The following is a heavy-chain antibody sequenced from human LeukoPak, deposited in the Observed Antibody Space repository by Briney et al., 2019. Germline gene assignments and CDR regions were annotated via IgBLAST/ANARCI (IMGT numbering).Heavy chain of an antibody. CDR3: ARQYCSSTSCQFVGHGMDV. V-gene: IGHV1-8*01. CDR1: GYTFTSFD. J-gene: IGHJ6*02. Sequence: ASVKVSCKASGYTFTSFDINWVRQATGQGLEWMGWMNPNSGNTGYAQKFQGRVTMTRNTSISTAYMELSSLRSEDTAVYYCARQYCSSTSCQFVGHGMDVWGQGTTLTVSS. CDR2: MNPNSGNT. D-gene: IGHD2-2*01.